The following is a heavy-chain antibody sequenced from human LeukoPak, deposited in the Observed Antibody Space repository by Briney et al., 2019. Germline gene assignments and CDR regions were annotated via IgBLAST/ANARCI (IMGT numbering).Heavy chain of an antibody. CDR2: IRYDGSNK. J-gene: IGHJ4*02. CDR3: AKDSSSGYARGYFDY. CDR1: GFTFSSYE. V-gene: IGHV3-30*02. D-gene: IGHD6-19*01. Sequence: GGSLRLSCAASGFTFSSYEMNWVRQAPGKGLEWVAFIRYDGSNKYYADSVKGRFTISRDNSKNTLYLQMNSLRAEDTAVYYCAKDSSSGYARGYFDYWGQGTLVTVSS.